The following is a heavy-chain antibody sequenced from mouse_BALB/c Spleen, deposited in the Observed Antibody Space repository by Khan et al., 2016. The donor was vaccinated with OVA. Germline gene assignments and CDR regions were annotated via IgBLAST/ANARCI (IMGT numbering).Heavy chain of an antibody. Sequence: VQLQQSGAELVRPGALVKLSCKASGFNIKDYYMHWVKQRPEQGLVWIGRIDPENGNTISDPKFHGKASITSDTSSNTAYLQLSSLTSEDTTVYYCARDGYSPWFAYWGQGTLVTVSA. J-gene: IGHJ3*01. V-gene: IGHV14-1*02. CDR1: GFNIKDYY. CDR2: IDPENGNT. CDR3: ARDGYSPWFAY. D-gene: IGHD2-3*01.